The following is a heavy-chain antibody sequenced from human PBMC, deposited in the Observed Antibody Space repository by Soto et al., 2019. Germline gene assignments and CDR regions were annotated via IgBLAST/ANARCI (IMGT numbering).Heavy chain of an antibody. CDR2: IWHDGSNK. V-gene: IGHV3-33*01. Sequence: QVQLVESGGGVVQPGRSLRLSCVASALTFSYDGMHWVRQAPGKGLEWVAVIWHDGSNKYYADSVKGRFTISRDNSKNTVYLQMNSLRAEDTAMYYCAAGEPLNYRGQGTLVTVSS. J-gene: IGHJ4*02. D-gene: IGHD3-10*01. CDR1: ALTFSYDG. CDR3: AAGEPLNY.